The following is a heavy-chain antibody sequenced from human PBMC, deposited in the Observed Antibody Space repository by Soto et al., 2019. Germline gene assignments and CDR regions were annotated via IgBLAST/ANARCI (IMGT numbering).Heavy chain of an antibody. V-gene: IGHV1-18*01. D-gene: IGHD1-7*01. CDR2: ISAYNGNT. J-gene: IGHJ4*02. CDR3: ARGYDPTNWNYGGHYYFDY. CDR1: GYTFTSYG. Sequence: ASVKVSCKASGYTFTSYGISWVRQAPGQGLEWMGWISAYNGNTNYAQKLQGRVTRTTETSTRTAYMELRSLRSDDTAVYYCARGYDPTNWNYGGHYYFDYWGQGTLVTVSS.